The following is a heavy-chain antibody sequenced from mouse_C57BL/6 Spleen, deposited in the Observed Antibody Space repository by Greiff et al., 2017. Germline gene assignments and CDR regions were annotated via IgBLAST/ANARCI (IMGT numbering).Heavy chain of an antibody. CDR3: ARGVDYDGFAY. J-gene: IGHJ3*01. CDR2: IDPSDSET. Sequence: QVQLQQPGAELVRPGSSVKLSCKASGYTFTSYWMHWVKQRPIQGLEWIGNIDPSDSETHYNQKFKDKATVTVDKSSSTAYMQLSSLTSEDSAVYYCARGVDYDGFAYWGQGTLVTVSA. V-gene: IGHV1-52*01. D-gene: IGHD2-4*01. CDR1: GYTFTSYW.